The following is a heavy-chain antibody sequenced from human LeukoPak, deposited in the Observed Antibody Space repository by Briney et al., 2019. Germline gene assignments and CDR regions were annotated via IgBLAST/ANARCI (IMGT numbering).Heavy chain of an antibody. CDR3: ARDGAEYCTNGVCYAPVDP. CDR1: GFTFSSYS. Sequence: KPGGSLRLSCAVSGFTFSSYSMNWGRQAPGKGLEWVSSISKSSSYIYYADSVKGRFTISRDNTKNSLSLQMNSLRAEDTAVYYCARDGAEYCTNGVCYAPVDPWGQGTLVTVSS. D-gene: IGHD2-8*01. J-gene: IGHJ5*02. V-gene: IGHV3-21*01. CDR2: ISKSSSYI.